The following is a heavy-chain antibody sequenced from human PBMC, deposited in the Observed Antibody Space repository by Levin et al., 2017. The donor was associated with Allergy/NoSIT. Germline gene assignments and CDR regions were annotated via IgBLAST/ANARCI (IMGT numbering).Heavy chain of an antibody. V-gene: IGHV4-39*01. J-gene: IGHJ4*02. CDR1: GGSISSY. D-gene: IGHD2-21*02. CDR2: IYYSGST. Sequence: PSETLSLTCTVSGGSISSYWGWIRQPPGKGLEGIGSIYYSGSTYYNPSLTSRVTISVDTSKNHFSLKLRSVTAADTAVYLCARHGRLGVTADIDYWGLGTLVTVSS. CDR3: ARHGRLGVTADIDY.